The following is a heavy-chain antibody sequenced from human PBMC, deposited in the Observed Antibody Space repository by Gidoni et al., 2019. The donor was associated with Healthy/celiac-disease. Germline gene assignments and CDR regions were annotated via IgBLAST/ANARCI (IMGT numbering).Heavy chain of an antibody. J-gene: IGHJ2*01. D-gene: IGHD3-10*01. V-gene: IGHV3-9*01. CDR1: GFTFDAYA. Sequence: EVQLVVSGGGLVQPGRSLRLSCAASGFTFDAYAMHWVRQAPGKGLEWVSGISWNSGSIGYADSVKGRFTISRDNAKNSLYLQMNSLRAEDTALYYCAKDYYYGSGSDWYFDLWGRGTLVTVSS. CDR2: ISWNSGSI. CDR3: AKDYYYGSGSDWYFDL.